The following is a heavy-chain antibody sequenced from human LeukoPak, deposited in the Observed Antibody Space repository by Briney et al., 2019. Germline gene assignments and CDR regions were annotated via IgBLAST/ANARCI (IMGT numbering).Heavy chain of an antibody. CDR3: ARYCNAVSCSTSFDY. J-gene: IGHJ4*02. CDR2: IYHSGST. D-gene: IGHD2-15*01. CDR1: GGSISSTNW. Sequence: PSGTLSLTCAVSGGSISSTNWWSWVRQPPGKGLEWIGEIYHSGSTNYNPSLKSRVTISVDKSKNQFSLKLNSVTAADTAVYYCARYCNAVSCSTSFDYWGQGTLVTVSS. V-gene: IGHV4-4*02.